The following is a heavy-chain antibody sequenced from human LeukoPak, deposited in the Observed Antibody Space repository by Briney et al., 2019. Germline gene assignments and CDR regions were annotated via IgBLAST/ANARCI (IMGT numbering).Heavy chain of an antibody. V-gene: IGHV4-39*06. CDR3: ARGSELERPLFDP. D-gene: IGHD1-1*01. J-gene: IGHJ5*02. CDR1: GGSIGSSGYY. Sequence: SETLSLTCTVSGGSIGSSGYYWGWSRQPPGKGLEWIGSIYYSGSTYYNPSLKSRVTISVDTSKNQFPLKLSSVTAADTAVYYCARGSELERPLFDPWGQGTLVTVSS. CDR2: IYYSGST.